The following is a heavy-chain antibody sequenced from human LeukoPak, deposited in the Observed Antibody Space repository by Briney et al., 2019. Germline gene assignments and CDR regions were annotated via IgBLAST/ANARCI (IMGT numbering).Heavy chain of an antibody. CDR1: GYTFTSYD. Sequence: ASVKVSCKASGYTFTSYDINWVRQATGQGLEWMGWMSPNSDNRGYEQNFQGRVTMTMDNSISTAYMELSSLRSEDTAVYYCAAIMVVTAGVAFNIWGQGTMVTVSS. CDR3: AAIMVVTAGVAFNI. CDR2: MSPNSDNR. V-gene: IGHV1-8*01. D-gene: IGHD2-21*02. J-gene: IGHJ3*02.